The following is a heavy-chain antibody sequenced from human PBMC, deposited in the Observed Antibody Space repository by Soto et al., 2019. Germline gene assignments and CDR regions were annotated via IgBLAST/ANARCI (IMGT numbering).Heavy chain of an antibody. J-gene: IGHJ6*02. V-gene: IGHV3-53*02. Sequence: EVHLVESGGGLMQPGGSLRLSCAASGFTVSTYNMIWVRQAPVKGLEWVSVTYSGGSTQYADSVKGRFTVSRDNSKNTLYLQMSSLRDEETAVYYCERKLSGAAQGWGYVMDVWGQGTTVTVYS. CDR2: TYSGGST. CDR3: ERKLSGAAQGWGYVMDV. D-gene: IGHD2-21*01. CDR1: GFTVSTYN.